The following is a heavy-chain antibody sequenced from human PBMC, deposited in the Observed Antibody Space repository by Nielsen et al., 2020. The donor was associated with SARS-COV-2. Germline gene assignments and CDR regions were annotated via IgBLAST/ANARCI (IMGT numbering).Heavy chain of an antibody. V-gene: IGHV4-34*01. J-gene: IGHJ5*02. D-gene: IGHD6-19*01. CDR3: ARGKRSSGWYNWFDP. CDR2: INHSGST. Sequence: SWIRQPPGKGLERVGEINHSGSTTYDPSLKGRVTMSVDTSKNQISLRVRSVTAADTAVYYCARGKRSSGWYNWFDPWGLGTLVTVSS.